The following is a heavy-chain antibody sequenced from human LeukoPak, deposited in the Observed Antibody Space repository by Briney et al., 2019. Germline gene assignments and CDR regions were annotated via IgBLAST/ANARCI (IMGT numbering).Heavy chain of an antibody. J-gene: IGHJ4*02. V-gene: IGHV1-2*02. D-gene: IGHD6-19*01. CDR3: AREWLIVVTGTGHLDY. CDR2: IIPNTGGT. Sequence: GASVKVSCQASGYSFSGFYMHWVRQAPGQGLEWMGWIIPNTGGTNYAQKFQGRVTMTRDTTISTAYMELSSLRSDDTAVYYCAREWLIVVTGTGHLDYWGQGTLVTVSS. CDR1: GYSFSGFY.